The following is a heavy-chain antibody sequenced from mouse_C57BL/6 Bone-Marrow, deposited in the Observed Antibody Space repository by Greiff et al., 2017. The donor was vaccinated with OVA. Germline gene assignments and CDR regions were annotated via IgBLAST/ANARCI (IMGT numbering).Heavy chain of an antibody. Sequence: EVQVVESGPELVKPGASVKIPCKASGYTFTDYNMDWVKQSHGKSLEWIGDINPNNGGTIYNQKFKVKATLTVDKSSSTAYMELRSLTSEDTAVYYCARRLRWYFDVWGTGTTVTVSS. D-gene: IGHD1-1*01. CDR1: GYTFTDYN. CDR2: INPNNGGT. V-gene: IGHV1-18*01. CDR3: ARRLRWYFDV. J-gene: IGHJ1*03.